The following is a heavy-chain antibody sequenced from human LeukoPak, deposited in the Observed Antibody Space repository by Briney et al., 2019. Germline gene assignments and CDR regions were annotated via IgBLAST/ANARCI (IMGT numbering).Heavy chain of an antibody. Sequence: PGGSLRLSCAASGITFSSYGMNWVRQAPGKGLEWVSSISSGSTYTYYADSVKGRFTISRDNAKNSLYLQMNSLRAEDMALYYCAKDLGAAAGYAFDIWGQGTMVTVSS. D-gene: IGHD6-13*01. CDR1: GITFSSYG. CDR3: AKDLGAAAGYAFDI. CDR2: ISSGSTYT. J-gene: IGHJ3*02. V-gene: IGHV3-21*04.